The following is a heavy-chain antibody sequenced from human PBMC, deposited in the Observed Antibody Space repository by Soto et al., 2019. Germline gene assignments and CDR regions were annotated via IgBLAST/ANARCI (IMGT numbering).Heavy chain of an antibody. V-gene: IGHV1-69*01. Sequence: QVPLVQSGAEVKKPGSSVKVSCKASGGTFSSYAISWVRQAPGQGLEWMGGIIPIFGTANYAQKFQGRVTITADESTSTAYMELSSLRSEDTAVYYCARSSNYDFWSGYRHYYYYGMDVWGQGTTVTVSS. J-gene: IGHJ6*02. CDR3: ARSSNYDFWSGYRHYYYYGMDV. D-gene: IGHD3-3*01. CDR2: IIPIFGTA. CDR1: GGTFSSYA.